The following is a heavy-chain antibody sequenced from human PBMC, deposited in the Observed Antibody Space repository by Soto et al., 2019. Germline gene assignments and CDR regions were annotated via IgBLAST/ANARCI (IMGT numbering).Heavy chain of an antibody. Sequence: QVQLVQSGAEVKKPGSSVKVSCKASGGTFSSYAISWVRQAPGQGLEWMGGIIPIFGTANYAQKFQGRVTITADESTSTAYMELSSLRSEDTAAYYCARGGPGRSGWYGGFDYWGQGTLVTVSS. D-gene: IGHD6-19*01. CDR2: IIPIFGTA. V-gene: IGHV1-69*12. J-gene: IGHJ4*02. CDR1: GGTFSSYA. CDR3: ARGGPGRSGWYGGFDY.